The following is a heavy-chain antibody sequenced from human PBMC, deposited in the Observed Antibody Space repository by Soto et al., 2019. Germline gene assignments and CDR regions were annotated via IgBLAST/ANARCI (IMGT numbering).Heavy chain of an antibody. Sequence: EVQLLESGGGLVQPGGSLRLSCAASGFTFSSYAMSWVRQAPGKGLEWVSAISGSGGSTYYADSVKGRFTISRDNSKNTLYLQMNSLRAEDTVVYYCAKIEVGSSGWNWFDPWGQGTLVTVSS. V-gene: IGHV3-23*01. J-gene: IGHJ5*02. CDR3: AKIEVGSSGWNWFDP. CDR2: ISGSGGST. D-gene: IGHD3-22*01. CDR1: GFTFSSYA.